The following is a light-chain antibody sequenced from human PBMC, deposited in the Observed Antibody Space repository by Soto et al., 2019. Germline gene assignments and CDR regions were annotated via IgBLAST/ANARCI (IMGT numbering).Light chain of an antibody. CDR1: SGHSSYA. Sequence: QLVLTQSPSASASLGASVKLTCTLSSGHSSYAIAWHQQQPEKGPRYLMKVNSDGSHIKGDGIPDRFSGFSSGAERYLTISSLQSEDEADYYCQTWGTDIHVVFGGGPKLTVL. J-gene: IGLJ2*01. CDR2: VNSDGSH. CDR3: QTWGTDIHVV. V-gene: IGLV4-69*02.